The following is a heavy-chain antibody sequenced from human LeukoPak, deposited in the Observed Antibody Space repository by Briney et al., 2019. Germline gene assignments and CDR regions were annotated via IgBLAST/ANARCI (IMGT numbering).Heavy chain of an antibody. D-gene: IGHD2-15*01. J-gene: IGHJ4*02. CDR3: ASLCSGGSCYEGG. V-gene: IGHV4-34*01. Sequence: SETLSLTCAVYGGSFSGYYWSWIRQPPGKGLEWIGEINHSGSTNYNPSLKSRVTISVDTSKNQFSLKLSSVTAADTAVYYCASLCSGGSCYEGGWGQGTLVTVSS. CDR2: INHSGST. CDR1: GGSFSGYY.